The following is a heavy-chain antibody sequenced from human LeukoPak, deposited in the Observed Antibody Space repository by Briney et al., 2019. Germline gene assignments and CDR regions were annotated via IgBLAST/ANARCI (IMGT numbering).Heavy chain of an antibody. CDR1: GFTFSSYS. Sequence: GGSLRLSCAASGFTFSSYSMNWVRQAPGKGLEWVSAISGSGGSTYYADSVKGRFTISRDNAKNSLYLQMNSLRAEDTAVYYCASTWGYYFMNAFDIWGQGTMVTVSS. J-gene: IGHJ3*02. CDR3: ASTWGYYFMNAFDI. V-gene: IGHV3-21*01. D-gene: IGHD3-22*01. CDR2: ISGSGGST.